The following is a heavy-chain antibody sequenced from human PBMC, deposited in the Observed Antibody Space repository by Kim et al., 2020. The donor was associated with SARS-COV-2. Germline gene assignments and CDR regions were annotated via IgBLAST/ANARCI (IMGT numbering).Heavy chain of an antibody. J-gene: IGHJ6*02. CDR3: ARWTPDTAMVTYYYYGMDV. V-gene: IGHV4-34*01. CDR2: INHSGST. D-gene: IGHD5-18*01. CDR1: GGSFSGYY. Sequence: SETLSLTCAVYGGSFSGYYWSWIRQPPGKGLEWIGEINHSGSTNYNPSLKSRVTISVDTSKNQFSLKLSSVTAADTAVYYCARWTPDTAMVTYYYYGMDVWGQGTTVTVSS.